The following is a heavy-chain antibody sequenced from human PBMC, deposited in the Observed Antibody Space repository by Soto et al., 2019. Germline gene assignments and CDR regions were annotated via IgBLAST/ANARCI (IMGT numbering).Heavy chain of an antibody. D-gene: IGHD6-13*01. CDR1: GGSVSSGPYY. CDR2: IYYSGNT. CDR3: AREWYSSSWSPRYNWFDP. Sequence: LSLTCTVSGGSVSSGPYYWSWIRQPPGEGLEWIGYIYYSGNTNYNPTLNSRVTISVDTSKNQFSLKLSSVTAADTAVYYCAREWYSSSWSPRYNWFDPWGQGTLVTVSS. J-gene: IGHJ5*02. V-gene: IGHV4-61*01.